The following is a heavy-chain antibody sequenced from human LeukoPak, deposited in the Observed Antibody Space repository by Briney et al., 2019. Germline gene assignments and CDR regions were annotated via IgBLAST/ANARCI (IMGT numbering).Heavy chain of an antibody. J-gene: IGHJ4*02. CDR1: GFTFSSYW. D-gene: IGHD3-3*01. CDR2: INSDGSST. CDR3: ASDPPYDFWSGYYDSFDY. V-gene: IGHV3-74*01. Sequence: PGGSLRLSCAASGFTFSSYWMHWVRQAPGKGLVWVSRINSDGSSTSYADSVKGRFTISRDNAKNTLYLQMNSLRAEDTAVYYCASDPPYDFWSGYYDSFDYWGQGTLVTVSS.